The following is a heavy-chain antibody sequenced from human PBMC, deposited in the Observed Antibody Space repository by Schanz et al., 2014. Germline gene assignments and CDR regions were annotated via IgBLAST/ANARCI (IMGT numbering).Heavy chain of an antibody. D-gene: IGHD3-16*01. CDR1: GGSISSYY. CDR3: ARGGGGWNFYGMDV. CDR2: MYYSGST. V-gene: IGHV4-59*01. J-gene: IGHJ6*02. Sequence: QVQLQESGPGLVKPSETLSLTCTVSGGSISSYYWSWIRQPPGKGLEWIGYMYYSGSTNYIPSLKSRVTISVDTSKNQFSLRLNSVIAADTAVYYCARGGGGWNFYGMDVWGQGTTVTVSS.